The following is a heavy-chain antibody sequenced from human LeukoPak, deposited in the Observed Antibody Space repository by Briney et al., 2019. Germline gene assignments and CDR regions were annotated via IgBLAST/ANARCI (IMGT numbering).Heavy chain of an antibody. CDR2: IYYSGST. J-gene: IGHJ6*03. CDR3: AREDSGYGYYMDV. CDR1: GGSISSYY. Sequence: PSETLSLTCTVSGGSISSYYWSWIRQPPGNGLEWIGYIYYSGSTNYNPSLKSRVTISVDTSKNQFSLKLSSVTAADTAVYYCAREDSGYGYYMDVWGKGTTVTVSS. V-gene: IGHV4-59*01. D-gene: IGHD5-12*01.